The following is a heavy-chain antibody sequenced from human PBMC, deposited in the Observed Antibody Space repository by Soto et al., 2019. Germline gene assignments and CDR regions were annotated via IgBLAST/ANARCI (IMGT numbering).Heavy chain of an antibody. CDR3: ATYYYDSSGYSTEGYFDH. D-gene: IGHD3-22*01. CDR2: ISYDGSNK. J-gene: IGHJ4*02. Sequence: GGSLRLSCAASGFAFSSYGMHWVRQAPGKGLEWVAVISYDGSNKYYADSVKGRFTISRDNSKNTLYLQMNSLRAEDTAVYYCATYYYDSSGYSTEGYFDHWGQGTLVTVSS. CDR1: GFAFSSYG. V-gene: IGHV3-30*03.